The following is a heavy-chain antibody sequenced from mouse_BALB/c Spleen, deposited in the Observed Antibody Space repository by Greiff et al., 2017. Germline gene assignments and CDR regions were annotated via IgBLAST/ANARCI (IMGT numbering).Heavy chain of an antibody. CDR3: ARENYGSSYYFDY. V-gene: IGHV5-6-3*01. CDR1: GFTFSSYG. CDR2: INSNGGST. Sequence: EVKVVESGGGLVQPGGSLKLSCAASGFTFSSYGMSWVRQTPDKRLELVATINSNGGSTYYPDSVKGRFTISRDNAKNTLYLQMSSLKSEDTAMYYCARENYGSSYYFDYWGQGTTLTVSS. D-gene: IGHD1-1*01. J-gene: IGHJ2*01.